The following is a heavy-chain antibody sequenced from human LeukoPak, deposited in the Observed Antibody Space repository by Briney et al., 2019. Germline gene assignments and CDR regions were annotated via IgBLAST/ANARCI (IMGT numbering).Heavy chain of an antibody. CDR2: IKQDGSEK. CDR1: GFTFSSYE. CDR3: ARDNGLDSSSWPDAFDI. Sequence: GGSLRLSCAASGFTFSSYEMSWVRQAPGKGLEWVANIKQDGSEKYYVDSVKGRFTISRDNAKNSLYLQMNSLRAEDTAVYYCARDNGLDSSSWPDAFDIWGQGTMVTVSS. J-gene: IGHJ3*02. D-gene: IGHD6-13*01. V-gene: IGHV3-7*01.